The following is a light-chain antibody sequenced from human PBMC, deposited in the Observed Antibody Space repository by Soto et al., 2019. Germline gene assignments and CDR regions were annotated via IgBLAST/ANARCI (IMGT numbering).Light chain of an antibody. CDR3: QHYGTYLMT. Sequence: IRVSLSPSSFSASPGDRVTITCRASQGISSYLAWYQQKTGKAPKLLIYAASTLQSGVPSGFSGSGSGTDFTLTSSSLQSDDFATYYCQHYGTYLMTSGQGTKVYIK. V-gene: IGKV1-8*01. CDR1: QGISSY. J-gene: IGKJ1*01. CDR2: AAS.